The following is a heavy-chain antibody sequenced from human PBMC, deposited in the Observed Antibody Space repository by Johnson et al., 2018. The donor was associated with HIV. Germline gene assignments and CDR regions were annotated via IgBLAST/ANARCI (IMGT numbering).Heavy chain of an antibody. CDR2: IHSAGST. CDR1: GFSVTSKY. D-gene: IGHD2-2*01. V-gene: IGHV3-66*02. CDR3: AASWYGVSRPNAFDI. J-gene: IGHJ3*02. Sequence: VQLVESGGGVVQPGGSLRLSCAASGFSVTSKYLSWVRQARGKGLEWVSLIHSAGSTSYADSVKGRFTISRDNSKNTLYLQMNSLRAEDSAVYYCAASWYGVSRPNAFDIWGQGTMVTVSS.